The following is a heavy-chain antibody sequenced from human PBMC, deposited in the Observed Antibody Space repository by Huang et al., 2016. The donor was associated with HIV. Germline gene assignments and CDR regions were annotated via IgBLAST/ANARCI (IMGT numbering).Heavy chain of an antibody. CDR1: GYPFTGYY. J-gene: IGHJ4*02. V-gene: IGHV1-2*02. CDR2: INPTSGGT. CDR3: ARQRTTYYYDSSGYRGEFDY. Sequence: QVQLVQSGAEVKRPGASVKVSCKASGYPFTGYYIHWVRQAPGQGLEGMGLINPTSGGTNYAQKFQGRLTMTGDTSISTAYMELSSLRSDDTAVHYCARQRTTYYYDSSGYRGEFDYWGQGTLVTVSS. D-gene: IGHD3-22*01.